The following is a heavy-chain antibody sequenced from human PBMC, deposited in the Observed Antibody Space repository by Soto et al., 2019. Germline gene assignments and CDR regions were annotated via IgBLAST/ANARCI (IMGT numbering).Heavy chain of an antibody. CDR3: AKRDILTGYYTSGAFDI. J-gene: IGHJ3*02. V-gene: IGHV3-23*01. D-gene: IGHD3-9*01. CDR2: ISGSGGST. CDR1: GFTFSSYA. Sequence: GGSLRLSCAASGFTFSSYAMSWVRQAPGKGLEWVSAISGSGGSTYYADSVKGRFTISRDNSKNTLYLQMNSLRAEDTAVYYCAKRDILTGYYTSGAFDIWGQGTMVTVSS.